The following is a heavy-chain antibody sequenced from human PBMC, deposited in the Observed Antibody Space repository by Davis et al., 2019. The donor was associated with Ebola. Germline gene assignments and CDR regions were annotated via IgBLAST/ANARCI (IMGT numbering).Heavy chain of an antibody. V-gene: IGHV2-5*02. CDR2: IYWDDDK. D-gene: IGHD4-17*01. CDR3: AHKAYGSLANWFGP. Sequence: SGPTLVKPTQTLTLTCSFSGFSLSTTGLGVGWIRQPPGKALEWLALIYWDDDKRYSLSLRSRLTISKDTSKNQVVLTMTNMDPLDTATYYCAHKAYGSLANWFGPWGQGTLVTVSS. CDR1: GFSLSTTGLG. J-gene: IGHJ5*02.